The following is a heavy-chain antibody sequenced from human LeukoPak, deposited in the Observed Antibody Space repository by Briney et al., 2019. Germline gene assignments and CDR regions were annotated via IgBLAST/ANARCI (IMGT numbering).Heavy chain of an antibody. D-gene: IGHD3-3*01. V-gene: IGHV3-30*19. CDR2: IWYDGSNK. Sequence: GSLRLSCAASGFTFSSYGMHWVRQAPGKGLEWVAVIWYDGSNKYYADSVKGRFTISRDNSKNTLYLQMNSLRAEDTAVYYCARDGETYYDFWSGHLNSYYFDYWGQGTLVTVSS. CDR1: GFTFSSYG. CDR3: ARDGETYYDFWSGHLNSYYFDY. J-gene: IGHJ4*02.